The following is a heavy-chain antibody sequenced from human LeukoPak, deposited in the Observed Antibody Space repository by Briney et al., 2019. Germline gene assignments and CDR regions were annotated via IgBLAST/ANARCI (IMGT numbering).Heavy chain of an antibody. Sequence: GASVKVSCKASGYTFTGYYMHWVRQAPGQGLECMGWINPNSGGTNYAQKFQGRVTMTRDTSISTAYMELSRLRSDDTAVYYCARREDFWSGYQTHNWFDPWGQGTLVTVSS. CDR1: GYTFTGYY. D-gene: IGHD3-3*01. V-gene: IGHV1-2*02. CDR3: ARREDFWSGYQTHNWFDP. CDR2: INPNSGGT. J-gene: IGHJ5*02.